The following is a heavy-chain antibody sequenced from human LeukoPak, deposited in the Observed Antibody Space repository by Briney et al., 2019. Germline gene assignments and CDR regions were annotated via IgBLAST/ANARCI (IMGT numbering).Heavy chain of an antibody. Sequence: SGGSLRLSCAASGFTFDDYAMHWVRQAPGKGLEWVSGISWNSGSIGYADSVKGRFTISRDNAKNSLYLQMNSLRAEDTALYYCAKVRSGRGRSNAFDIWGQGTMVTVSS. CDR2: ISWNSGSI. CDR1: GFTFDDYA. V-gene: IGHV3-9*01. J-gene: IGHJ3*02. D-gene: IGHD2-15*01. CDR3: AKVRSGRGRSNAFDI.